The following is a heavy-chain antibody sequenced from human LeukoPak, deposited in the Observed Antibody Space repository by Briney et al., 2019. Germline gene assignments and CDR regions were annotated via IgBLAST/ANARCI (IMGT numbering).Heavy chain of an antibody. CDR3: AKARAAAVEAAINY. D-gene: IGHD2-15*01. CDR1: GFNFSNYA. V-gene: IGHV3-23*05. CDR2: VNSNDKP. Sequence: PGGSLRLSCAASGFNFSNYAMTWVRQALGKGLEWVSTVNSNDKPYYADSVKGRFTISRDNSKNTLYLQMNTLRVEDTALYYCAKARAAAVEAAINYWGQGILVTVSP. J-gene: IGHJ4*02.